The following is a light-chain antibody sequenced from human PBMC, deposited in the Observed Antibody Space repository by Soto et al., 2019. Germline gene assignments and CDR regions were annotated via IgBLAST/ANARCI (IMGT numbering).Light chain of an antibody. Sequence: VWAQSRGSLSLSPGERATLSCRASQRIGSGYLDWHQQTPGQAPRLLIYGASTRATGIPARFSGSGSGTEFTLAICSLQSEDFAVYYCQQYAHWPITFGQGTRLEIK. J-gene: IGKJ5*01. CDR1: QRIGSGY. CDR2: GAS. CDR3: QQYAHWPIT. V-gene: IGKV3-20*01.